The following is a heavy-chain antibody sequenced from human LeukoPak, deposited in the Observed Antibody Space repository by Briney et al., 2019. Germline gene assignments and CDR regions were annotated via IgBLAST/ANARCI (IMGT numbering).Heavy chain of an antibody. CDR3: ARAAALTLNAFDI. Sequence: GGSLRLSCAASGFTFSSYSMNWVRQAPGKGLEWVSYISSSSTIYYADSVKGRFTISRDNAKNSLYLQMNSLRAEDTAVHYCARAAALTLNAFDIWGQGTMVTVSS. CDR1: GFTFSSYS. V-gene: IGHV3-48*04. J-gene: IGHJ3*02. D-gene: IGHD2-2*01. CDR2: ISSSSTI.